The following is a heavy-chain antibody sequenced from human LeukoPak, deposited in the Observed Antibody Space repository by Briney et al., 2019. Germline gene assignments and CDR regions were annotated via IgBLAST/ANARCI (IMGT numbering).Heavy chain of an antibody. CDR2: ISPTGGTT. CDR3: ARKSSFLDY. J-gene: IGHJ4*02. Sequence: QPGGSLRLTCEASGFTFSTYAMTWVRQAPGKGLEWVSHISPTGGTTYSADSVKGRFTISRDNAKNSLYLQMNSLRAEDTAVYYCARKSSFLDYWGQGTLVTVSS. D-gene: IGHD2-15*01. V-gene: IGHV3-48*04. CDR1: GFTFSTYA.